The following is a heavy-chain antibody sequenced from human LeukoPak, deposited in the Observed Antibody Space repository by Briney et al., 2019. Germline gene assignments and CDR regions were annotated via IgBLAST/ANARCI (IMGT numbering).Heavy chain of an antibody. CDR2: IYTSGST. Sequence: PSETLSLTCTVSGGSISSYYWSWIRQPAGKGLEWIGRIYTSGSTNYNPSLKSRVTMSVDTSKNQFSLKLSSVTAADTAVYYCARDHMYYDFWSGYYKGHYYGMDVWGQGTTVTVSS. D-gene: IGHD3-3*01. CDR1: GGSISSYY. J-gene: IGHJ6*02. CDR3: ARDHMYYDFWSGYYKGHYYGMDV. V-gene: IGHV4-4*07.